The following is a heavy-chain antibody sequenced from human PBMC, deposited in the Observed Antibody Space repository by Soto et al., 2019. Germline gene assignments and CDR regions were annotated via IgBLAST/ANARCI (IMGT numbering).Heavy chain of an antibody. J-gene: IGHJ4*02. Sequence: QVQLVQSGAEVKKPGSSVKVSCKASGGTFSSYAISWVRQAPGQGLEWMGGIIPIFGTANYAQKFQGRVTITADDSTSTAYMELSSLRSEDTAVYYCARGPLSLGYCTNGVCFYFDYWGQGTLVTVSS. V-gene: IGHV1-69*12. CDR1: GGTFSSYA. CDR2: IIPIFGTA. CDR3: ARGPLSLGYCTNGVCFYFDY. D-gene: IGHD2-8*01.